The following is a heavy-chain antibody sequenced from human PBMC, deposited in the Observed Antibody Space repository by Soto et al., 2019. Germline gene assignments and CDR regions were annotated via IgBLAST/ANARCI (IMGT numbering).Heavy chain of an antibody. D-gene: IGHD6-13*01. Sequence: QVQLVQSGAEVKKPGSSVKVSCTASGGTFSSYISWVRQAPGQGLEWMGRIIPILGIANYAQKFQGKVTITADKSTSTAYMELSSLRSEDTAVYYCANLATADTLDYWGQGTLVTVSS. J-gene: IGHJ4*02. CDR3: ANLATADTLDY. V-gene: IGHV1-69*02. CDR1: GGTFSSY. CDR2: IIPILGIA.